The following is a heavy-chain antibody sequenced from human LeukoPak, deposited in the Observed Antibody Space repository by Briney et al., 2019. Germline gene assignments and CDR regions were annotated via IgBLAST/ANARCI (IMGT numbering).Heavy chain of an antibody. V-gene: IGHV1-46*01. CDR2: INPSGGSA. CDR3: ASKGSGWYFGY. Sequence: ASVKVSCKASGYTFTSYYMHWVRQAPGQGLEWMGIINPSGGSASYAQKFQGRVTMTRDTSTSTVYMELSSLRSEDTAVYYCASKGSGWYFGYWGQGTLVTVSS. D-gene: IGHD6-19*01. CDR1: GYTFTSYY. J-gene: IGHJ4*02.